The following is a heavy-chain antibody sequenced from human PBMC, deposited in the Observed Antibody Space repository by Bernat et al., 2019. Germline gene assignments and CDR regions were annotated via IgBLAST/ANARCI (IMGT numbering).Heavy chain of an antibody. V-gene: IGHV3-23*01. Sequence: EVQLLESGGGLVQPGGSLRLSCAASGFTFSSYSLSWVRQSPGKGLEWVSLISASGNTYYVEAVKGRFTISRDNSKNTLYLQMNSLRAEDTALYYCAKASVVNFQSGPDYWGQGTLLTVSS. CDR2: ISASGNT. CDR1: GFTFSSYS. D-gene: IGHD3-22*01. CDR3: AKASVVNFQSGPDY. J-gene: IGHJ4*02.